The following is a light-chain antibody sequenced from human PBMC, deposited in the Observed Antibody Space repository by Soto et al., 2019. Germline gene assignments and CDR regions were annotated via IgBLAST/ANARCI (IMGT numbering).Light chain of an antibody. J-gene: IGKJ1*01. V-gene: IGKV1-6*01. CDR3: MQGLQTAWT. CDR1: QGIGTD. Sequence: ASFGDRVTITCRASQGIGTDLGWYRQKPGRAPERLIYSTSSLQSGVPDRFSGSGSGTDFTLKISRVEAEDVGFYYCMQGLQTAWTFGQGTKV. CDR2: STS.